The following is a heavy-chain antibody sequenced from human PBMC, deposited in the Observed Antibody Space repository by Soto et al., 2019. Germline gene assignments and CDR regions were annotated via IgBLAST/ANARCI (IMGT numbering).Heavy chain of an antibody. D-gene: IGHD3-9*01. Sequence: ASVKVSCKASGYTFTGYYMHWVRQAPGQGLEWMGWINPNSGGTNYAQKFQGWVTMTRDTSISTAYMELSRLRSDDTAVYYCARELRYFDNYYYYYMDFWGKGTTVTVSS. CDR1: GYTFTGYY. J-gene: IGHJ6*03. CDR2: INPNSGGT. V-gene: IGHV1-2*04. CDR3: ARELRYFDNYYYYYMDF.